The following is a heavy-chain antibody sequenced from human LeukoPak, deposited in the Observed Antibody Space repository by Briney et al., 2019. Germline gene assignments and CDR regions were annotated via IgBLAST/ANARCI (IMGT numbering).Heavy chain of an antibody. CDR2: IYYSGST. CDR1: GGSISSSSYY. Sequence: SETLSLTCTVSGGSISSSSYYWGWIRQPPGKGLERIGSIYYSGSTYYNPSLKSRVTISVDTSKNQFSLKLSSVTAADTAVYYCARTRITIFGVVRYYFDYWGQGTLVTVSS. D-gene: IGHD3-3*01. J-gene: IGHJ4*02. CDR3: ARTRITIFGVVRYYFDY. V-gene: IGHV4-39*07.